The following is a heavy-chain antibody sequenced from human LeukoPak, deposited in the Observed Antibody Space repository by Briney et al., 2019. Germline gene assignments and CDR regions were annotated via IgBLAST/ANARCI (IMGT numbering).Heavy chain of an antibody. CDR2: ISGSGGST. J-gene: IGHJ6*02. CDR1: GFTFSSYA. D-gene: IGHD6-19*01. V-gene: IGHV3-23*01. Sequence: GGSLRLSCAASGFTFSSYAMSWVRQAPGKGLEWVSAISGSGGSTYYADSVKGRFTIPRDSSKNTLYLQMNSLRAEDTAVYYCATDQWLDYYYGMDVWGQGTTVTVSS. CDR3: ATDQWLDYYYGMDV.